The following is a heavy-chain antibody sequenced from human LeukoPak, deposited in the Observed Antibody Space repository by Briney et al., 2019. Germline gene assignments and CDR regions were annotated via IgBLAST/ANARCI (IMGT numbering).Heavy chain of an antibody. D-gene: IGHD2-15*01. CDR2: INHSGST. CDR3: ARRIYCSGGSCYEADY. V-gene: IGHV4-34*01. Sequence: SETLSLTCAVYGGSFSGYYWSWIRQPPGKGLEWIREINHSGSTNYNPSLKSRVTISVDTSKNQFSLKLSSVTAADTAVYYCARRIYCSGGSCYEADYWGQGTLVTVSS. CDR1: GGSFSGYY. J-gene: IGHJ4*02.